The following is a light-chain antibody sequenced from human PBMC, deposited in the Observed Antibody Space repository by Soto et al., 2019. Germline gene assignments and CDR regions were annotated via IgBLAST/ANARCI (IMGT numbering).Light chain of an antibody. Sequence: QSALTQPASVSGSPGQSITISCTGTSSDVGGYNYVSWYQQHPGKAPKLMIYDVSNRPSGVSNRFSGSKSGNTASLTISGLQAEDEADYYCSSYTSSSPWVFGGGTKLPS. CDR3: SSYTSSSPWV. CDR1: SSDVGGYNY. J-gene: IGLJ3*02. V-gene: IGLV2-14*01. CDR2: DVS.